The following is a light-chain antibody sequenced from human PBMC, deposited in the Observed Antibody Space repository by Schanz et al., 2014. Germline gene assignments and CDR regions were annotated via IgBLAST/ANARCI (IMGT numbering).Light chain of an antibody. CDR1: QGISSW. CDR2: DAS. V-gene: IGKV1-12*01. Sequence: DIQMTQSPSSASASVGDRVTITCRASQGISSWLAWYQQKPGKAPKLLIYDASSLESGVPSRFSGSGSGTEFTLTISSLQPEDFAVYYCQQYNNWPRTFGQGTKVEIK. J-gene: IGKJ1*01. CDR3: QQYNNWPRT.